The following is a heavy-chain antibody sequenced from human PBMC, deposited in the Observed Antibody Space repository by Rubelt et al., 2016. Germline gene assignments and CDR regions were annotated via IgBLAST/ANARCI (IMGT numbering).Heavy chain of an antibody. Sequence: QVQLQESGPGLVKPSQTLSLTCTVSGGSISSGGYYWSWIRQHPGKGLEWIGYIYYSGSTYYNPSLESRVTISVDTAKNQFALRLSAVTAADTAVYYCARADYYDSSGYHNWFDPWGQGTLVTVSS. CDR2: IYYSGST. V-gene: IGHV4-31*03. J-gene: IGHJ5*02. D-gene: IGHD3-22*01. CDR3: ARADYYDSSGYHNWFDP. CDR1: GGSISSGGYY.